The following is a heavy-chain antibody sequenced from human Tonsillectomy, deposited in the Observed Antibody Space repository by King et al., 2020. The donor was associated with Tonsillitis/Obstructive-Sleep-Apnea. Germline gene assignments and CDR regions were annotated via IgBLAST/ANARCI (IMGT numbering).Heavy chain of an antibody. CDR1: GFSLNTRGVG. J-gene: IGHJ6*03. Sequence: LTLKESGPALVKPTQTLTLTCTFSGFSLNTRGVGVAWIRQPPGKALEWLALIYWDDDIRYSPSLESRLTLTKDTSKNQVVLTMTNVAPVDTATYFCAHQGWIAGAYYYHYMDVWGKGTTVSVSS. D-gene: IGHD6-13*01. CDR2: IYWDDDI. V-gene: IGHV2-5*02. CDR3: AHQGWIAGAYYYHYMDV.